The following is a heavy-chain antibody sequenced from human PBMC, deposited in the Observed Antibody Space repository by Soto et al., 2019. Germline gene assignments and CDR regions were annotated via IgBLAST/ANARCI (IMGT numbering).Heavy chain of an antibody. CDR3: TTDLTDILPWDV. D-gene: IGHD3-9*01. V-gene: IGHV3-15*07. CDR2: IKSKTDGGTT. Sequence: EVQLVESGGGLVKPGGSLRLSCAASGFTFSNTWMNWVRQAPGKGLEWVGRIKSKTDGGTTDYAAPVKGRFTISRDDSKNTLYLQMNSLKTEDTAVYYCTTDLTDILPWDVWGQGTTVTVSS. J-gene: IGHJ6*02. CDR1: GFTFSNTW.